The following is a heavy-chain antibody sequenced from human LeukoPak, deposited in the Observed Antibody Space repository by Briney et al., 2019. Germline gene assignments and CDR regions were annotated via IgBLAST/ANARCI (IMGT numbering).Heavy chain of an antibody. D-gene: IGHD3-10*01. CDR2: MDHSGST. V-gene: IGHV4-59*12. Sequence: SETLSLTCTVSGGSISSDYWSWIRQPPGKGLEWIGYMDHSGSTNYNPSLKSRVTISLDTSKNQFSLKLSSVTAADTAVYYCARTIRITMVRGVKAGAFDIWGQGTMVTVSS. CDR1: GGSISSDY. J-gene: IGHJ3*02. CDR3: ARTIRITMVRGVKAGAFDI.